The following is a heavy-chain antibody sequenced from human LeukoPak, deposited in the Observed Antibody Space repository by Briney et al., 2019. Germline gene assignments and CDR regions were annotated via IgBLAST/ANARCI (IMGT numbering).Heavy chain of an antibody. D-gene: IGHD4-17*01. V-gene: IGHV4-4*09. CDR3: ARRLDYGDHEGVYFDH. Sequence: SETLSLTCTVSGGYISSYHWSCIRQPPGKGLERIGHIYTSGSTNYNLSLQSRGTVSVDTSKNQFSLKLRSVTAADTAVYYCARRLDYGDHEGVYFDHWGQGTLVTVSS. CDR1: GGYISSYH. CDR2: IYTSGST. J-gene: IGHJ4*02.